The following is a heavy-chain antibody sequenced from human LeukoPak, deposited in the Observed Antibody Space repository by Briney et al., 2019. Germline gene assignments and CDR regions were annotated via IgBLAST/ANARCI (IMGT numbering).Heavy chain of an antibody. CDR3: GKSITVFGVTSNPIDY. J-gene: IGHJ4*02. Sequence: GGSLRLSCAASEFTFSSYAMGWVRQAPGKGLEWVSAISGSGGSTYYADSVKGRFTISRDNSKNTLYLQMNSLRAEDTAVYYCGKSITVFGVTSNPIDYWGQGTLVTVSS. CDR1: EFTFSSYA. CDR2: ISGSGGST. D-gene: IGHD3-3*01. V-gene: IGHV3-23*01.